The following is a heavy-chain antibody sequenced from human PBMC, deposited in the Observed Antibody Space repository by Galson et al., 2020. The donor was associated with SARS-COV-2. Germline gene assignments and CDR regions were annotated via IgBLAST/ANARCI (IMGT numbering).Heavy chain of an antibody. CDR2: IRGDGSET. CDR3: TREGWQGGY. D-gene: IGHD2-15*01. CDR1: GGSFSGYY. J-gene: IGHJ4*02. V-gene: IGHV3-7*01. Sequence: ETLSLTCAVYGGSFSGYYWSWIRQAPGKGLEWVANIRGDGSETNYVDSVQGRFSISRDNAVDTLYLEMNSLRVEDTAVYYCTREGWQGGYWGQGTRVTVSS.